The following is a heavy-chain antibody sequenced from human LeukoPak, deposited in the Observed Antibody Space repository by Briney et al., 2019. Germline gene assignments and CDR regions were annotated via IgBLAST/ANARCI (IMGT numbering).Heavy chain of an antibody. CDR2: INPNSGGT. Sequence: ASVKVSCKASGYTFTGCYMHWVRQAPGQGLEWMGWINPNSGGTNYAQKFQGWVTMTRDTSISTAYMELSRLRSDDTAVYYCARESLMITFGGVIAPDAFDIWGQGTMVTVSS. CDR1: GYTFTGCY. CDR3: ARESLMITFGGVIAPDAFDI. D-gene: IGHD3-16*02. V-gene: IGHV1-2*04. J-gene: IGHJ3*02.